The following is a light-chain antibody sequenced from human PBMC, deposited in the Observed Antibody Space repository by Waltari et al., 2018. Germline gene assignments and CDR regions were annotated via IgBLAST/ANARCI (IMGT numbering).Light chain of an antibody. J-gene: IGKJ1*01. Sequence: EIMLTQSPGTLSLSPGERATLSCRASQSIGRDLVWYQQKPGQAPRLLMYEASRRATGIPDRFSGSGSGTDFSLTISRLEPEDFAVYYCQNHERLPATFGQGTKVEIK. V-gene: IGKV3-20*01. CDR1: QSIGRD. CDR3: QNHERLPAT. CDR2: EAS.